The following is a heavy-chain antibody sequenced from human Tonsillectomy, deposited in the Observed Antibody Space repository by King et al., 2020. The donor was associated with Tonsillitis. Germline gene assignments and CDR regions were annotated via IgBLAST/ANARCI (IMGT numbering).Heavy chain of an antibody. V-gene: IGHV3-11*01. CDR1: GFTFSDYY. CDR2: IRSGGSSI. J-gene: IGHJ4*02. CDR3: ARNSGSYSFDY. D-gene: IGHD1-26*01. Sequence: VQLVESGGGLVKPGGSLRLFCAASGFTFSDYYMSWIRQAPGKGLEWVSYIRSGGSSIYYADSVKGRFTISRDNAKKSLYLQMNSLRAEDTAVYYCARNSGSYSFDYWGQGTLVTVSS.